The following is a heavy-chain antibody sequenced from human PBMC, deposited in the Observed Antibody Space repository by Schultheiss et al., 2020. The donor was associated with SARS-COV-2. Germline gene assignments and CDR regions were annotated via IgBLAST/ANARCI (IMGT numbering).Heavy chain of an antibody. V-gene: IGHV3-30*04. CDR1: GFTFSSYA. J-gene: IGHJ4*02. CDR2: ISYDGSNK. D-gene: IGHD6-19*01. Sequence: GGSLRLSCAASGFTFSSYAMHWVRQAPGKGLEWVAVISYDGSNKYYADSVKGRFTISRDSSKNTLYLQMNSLRAEDTAVYYCARGGYSSGWHHHYYFDYWGQGTLVTVSS. CDR3: ARGGYSSGWHHHYYFDY.